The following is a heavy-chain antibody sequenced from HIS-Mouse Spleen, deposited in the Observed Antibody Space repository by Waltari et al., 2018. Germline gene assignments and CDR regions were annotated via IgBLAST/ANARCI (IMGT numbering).Heavy chain of an antibody. J-gene: IGHJ4*02. V-gene: IGHV3-30*04. CDR3: AREVVIYFDY. D-gene: IGHD3-22*01. CDR2: ISYDGSNK. Sequence: QVQLVESGGGVVQPGRSLRLSGAASGFTCGGYAMHWVRQAPGKGLEWVAVISYDGSNKYYADSVKGRFTISRDNSKNTLYLQMNSLRAEDTAVYYCAREVVIYFDYWGQGTLVTVSS. CDR1: GFTCGGYA.